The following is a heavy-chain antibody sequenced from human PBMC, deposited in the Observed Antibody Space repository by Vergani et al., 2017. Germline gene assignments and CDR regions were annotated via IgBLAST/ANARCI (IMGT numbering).Heavy chain of an antibody. Sequence: QVQLQQWGAGLLKPSETLSLTCAVYGGSLSGYYWSWIRQPPGKGLEWIGEINHSGSTNYNPSLKSRFTISVDTAKNQFSLKRSSVTAADTAVYYCARLRKSYRVATEFYYYYGMDVWGQGTTVTVSS. CDR3: ARLRKSYRVATEFYYYYGMDV. V-gene: IGHV4-34*01. D-gene: IGHD5-12*01. CDR2: INHSGST. J-gene: IGHJ6*02. CDR1: GGSLSGYY.